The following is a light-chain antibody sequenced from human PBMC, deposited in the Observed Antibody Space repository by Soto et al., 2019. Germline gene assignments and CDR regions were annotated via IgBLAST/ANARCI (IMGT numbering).Light chain of an antibody. Sequence: DIQMTPSPSSLSASVGDRVTITCRASQTISSSLNWYQQKPGKAPKLLIYAASSLQSGVPSRFSGSGSGTDFTLTISSLQPEDFATYYCQHSYTMPLAFGGGTKVDIK. V-gene: IGKV1-39*01. CDR1: QTISSS. CDR2: AAS. J-gene: IGKJ4*01. CDR3: QHSYTMPLA.